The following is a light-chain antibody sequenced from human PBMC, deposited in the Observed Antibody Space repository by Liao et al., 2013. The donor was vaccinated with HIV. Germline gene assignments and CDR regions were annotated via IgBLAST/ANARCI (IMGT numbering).Light chain of an antibody. J-gene: IGLJ3*02. Sequence: SYELTQSPSVSVAPGETARIACGGNNVGSKYVHWYQQKPGQAPVLVIFSNTDRPSGIPERFSGSNSENTATLTISRVEAGDEADYYCQVWAGDYPVFGGGTKLTVL. V-gene: IGLV3-21*04. CDR2: SNT. CDR3: QVWAGDYPV. CDR1: NVGSKY.